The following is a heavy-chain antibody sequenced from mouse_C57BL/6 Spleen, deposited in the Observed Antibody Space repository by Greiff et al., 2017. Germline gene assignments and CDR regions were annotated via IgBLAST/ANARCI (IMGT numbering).Heavy chain of an antibody. CDR2: IDPETGGT. CDR3: FYGSSSPY. J-gene: IGHJ3*01. CDR1: GYTFTDYE. Sequence: QVQLQQSGAELVRPGASVTLSCKASGYTFTDYEMHWVKQTPVHGLEWIGAIDPETGGTAYNQKFKGKDILTADKSSSTAYMELRSLTSEDSAVYSSFYGSSSPYWGQGTLVTVSA. D-gene: IGHD1-1*01. V-gene: IGHV1-15*01.